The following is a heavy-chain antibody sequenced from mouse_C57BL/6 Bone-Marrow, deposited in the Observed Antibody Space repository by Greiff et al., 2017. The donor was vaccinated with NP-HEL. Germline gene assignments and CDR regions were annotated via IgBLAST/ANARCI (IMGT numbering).Heavy chain of an antibody. J-gene: IGHJ3*01. V-gene: IGHV5-6*01. Sequence: EVKLMESGGDLVKPGGSLKLSCAASGFTFSSYGMSWVRQTPDKRLEWVATISSGGSYTYYPDSVKGRFTISRDNAKNTLYLQMSSLKSEDTAMYYCARAGGYDGFAYWGQGTLVTVSA. CDR1: GFTFSSYG. CDR2: ISSGGSYT. D-gene: IGHD2-2*01. CDR3: ARAGGYDGFAY.